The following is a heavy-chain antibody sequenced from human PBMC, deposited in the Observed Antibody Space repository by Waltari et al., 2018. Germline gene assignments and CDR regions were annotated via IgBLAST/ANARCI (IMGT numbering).Heavy chain of an antibody. V-gene: IGHV4-34*01. J-gene: IGHJ3*02. CDR2: INHSGST. CDR3: ARDLVATIAFDI. D-gene: IGHD5-12*01. Sequence: QVQLQQWGAGRLKPSETLSLTCAVYGGSFSGYYWSWIRQPPGKGLEWIGDINHSGSTNYNPYLKSRVTISVDTSKNQFSLKLSSVTAADTAVYYCARDLVATIAFDIWGQGTMVTVSS. CDR1: GGSFSGYY.